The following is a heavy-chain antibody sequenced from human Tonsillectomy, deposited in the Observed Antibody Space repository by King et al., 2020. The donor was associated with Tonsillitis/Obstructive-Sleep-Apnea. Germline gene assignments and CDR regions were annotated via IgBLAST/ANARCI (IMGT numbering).Heavy chain of an antibody. CDR2: IGTSGSPI. CDR3: ARGYYYDSSAYYPSP. D-gene: IGHD3-22*01. CDR1: GFTFSSYE. V-gene: IGHV3-48*03. Sequence: VQLVESGGGLVQPGGSLRLSCAASGFTFSSYEMNWVRQSPGKGLEWVSYIGTSGSPIYFADSVKGRLTISRDNAKNSLYLQMNSLRAEDTAVYYCARGYYYDSSAYYPSPWGQGTLVTVSS. J-gene: IGHJ5*02.